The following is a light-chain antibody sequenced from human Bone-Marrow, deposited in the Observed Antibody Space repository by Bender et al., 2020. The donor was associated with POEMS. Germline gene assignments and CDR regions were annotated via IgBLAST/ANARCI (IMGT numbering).Light chain of an antibody. CDR3: SAWDDSLNALV. CDR1: SSNIGTNP. Sequence: QSVLTQPPSASGTPGQRVTISCSGSSSNIGTNPVNWYQQLPGTAPKLLIYTNNQRPSGVPDRFSGSKSGTSASLAISELRSEDEADYYCSAWDDSLNALVFGTGTKVTV. V-gene: IGLV1-44*01. J-gene: IGLJ1*01. CDR2: TNN.